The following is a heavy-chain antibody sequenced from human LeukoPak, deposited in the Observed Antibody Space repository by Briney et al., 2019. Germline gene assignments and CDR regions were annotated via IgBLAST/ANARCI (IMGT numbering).Heavy chain of an antibody. Sequence: ASVNVSCKASGYTFSTYAITWVRQAPGQGLEWLGFISADNHNTHYGQNLQGRLTMTTDASTSTAHMELRSLRSDDTAVYYCARRDRPRTLGYWGQGTLVTVSS. CDR2: ISADNHNT. V-gene: IGHV1-18*01. CDR1: GYTFSTYA. D-gene: IGHD3-16*01. J-gene: IGHJ4*02. CDR3: ARRDRPRTLGY.